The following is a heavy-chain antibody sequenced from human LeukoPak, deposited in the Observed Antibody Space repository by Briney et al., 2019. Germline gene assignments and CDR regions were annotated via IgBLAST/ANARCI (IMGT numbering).Heavy chain of an antibody. Sequence: GGSLRLSCAASGFTFSTYAVSWVRQAPGKGLEWVSCINGRGVSTYYADSVKGRFTIARDNSKNTLSLQMNSLRAEDTAVYYCAREPYYDCSGSFDYWGQGTLVTVSS. D-gene: IGHD3-22*01. J-gene: IGHJ4*02. CDR2: INGRGVST. V-gene: IGHV3-23*01. CDR1: GFTFSTYA. CDR3: AREPYYDCSGSFDY.